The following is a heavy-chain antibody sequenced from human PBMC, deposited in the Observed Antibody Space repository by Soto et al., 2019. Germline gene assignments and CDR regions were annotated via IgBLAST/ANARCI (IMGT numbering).Heavy chain of an antibody. CDR1: GFSHSTRGMG. V-gene: IGHV2-5*02. CDR2: IYWDDDK. D-gene: IGHD3-10*01. J-gene: IGHJ4*02. CDR3: AHNDYYGSGSQTFYFAY. Sequence: SGPTLVNPTQTLTLTCTFSGFSHSTRGMGVGWIRQPPGKALECLALIYWDDDKRYNPSLKSKLTITKDTSKNQVVLTMTNLEPVDTATYYCAHNDYYGSGSQTFYFAYLGQGTLV.